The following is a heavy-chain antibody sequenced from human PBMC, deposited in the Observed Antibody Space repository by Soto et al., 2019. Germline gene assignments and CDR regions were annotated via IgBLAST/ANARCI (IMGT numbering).Heavy chain of an antibody. CDR2: IASSTTYT. J-gene: IGHJ6*02. V-gene: IGHV3-11*05. CDR1: GFTFRDYY. Sequence: QVQLVESGGGLVRPGGSLRLSCEASGFTFRDYYMTWFRQAPGQGLEWLSYIASSTTYTNYADSVKGRFTISRDNAKNSLYLQMNSLRADDTAVYYCAREYYYTMDVWGQGTMVTFSS. CDR3: AREYYYTMDV.